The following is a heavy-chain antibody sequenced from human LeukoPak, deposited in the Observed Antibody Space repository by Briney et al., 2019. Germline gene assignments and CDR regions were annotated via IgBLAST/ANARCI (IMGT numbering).Heavy chain of an antibody. Sequence: QPGGSLRLSCAASGFTFDDYAMHWVRQAPGKGLEWVANIKQDGSEKYYVDSVKGRFTISRDNAKNSLYLQMNSLRAEDTAVYYRARVRGSIAAAGNLGELDYWGQGTLVTVSS. CDR1: GFTFDDYA. CDR2: IKQDGSEK. D-gene: IGHD6-13*01. J-gene: IGHJ4*02. CDR3: ARVRGSIAAAGNLGELDY. V-gene: IGHV3-7*01.